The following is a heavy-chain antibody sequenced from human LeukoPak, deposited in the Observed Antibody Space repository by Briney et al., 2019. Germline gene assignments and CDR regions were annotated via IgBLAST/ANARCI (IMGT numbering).Heavy chain of an antibody. Sequence: ASVKVSCKASGYTFTGYYMHWVRRAPGQGLEWMGWINPNSGGTNYAQKFQGRVTMTRDTTISTAYMELSRLRSDDTAVYYCARVVGATGILDYWGQGTLVTVSS. CDR2: INPNSGGT. J-gene: IGHJ4*02. D-gene: IGHD1-26*01. CDR3: ARVVGATGILDY. CDR1: GYTFTGYY. V-gene: IGHV1-2*02.